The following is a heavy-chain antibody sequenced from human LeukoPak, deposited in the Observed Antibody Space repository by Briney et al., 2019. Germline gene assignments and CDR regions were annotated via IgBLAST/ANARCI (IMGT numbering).Heavy chain of an antibody. CDR1: GYTFTSYD. J-gene: IGHJ6*02. D-gene: IGHD4-11*01. Sequence: GASVKVSCKASGYTFTSYDINWVRQATGQGLEWMGWMNPNSGNTGNAQKFQGRVTMTRNTSISTAYMELSSLRSEDTAVYYCAVMTTGLYYYYGMDVWGQGTTVTVSS. CDR2: MNPNSGNT. CDR3: AVMTTGLYYYYGMDV. V-gene: IGHV1-8*01.